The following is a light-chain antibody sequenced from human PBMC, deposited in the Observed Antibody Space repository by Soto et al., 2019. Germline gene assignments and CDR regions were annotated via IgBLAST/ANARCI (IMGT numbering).Light chain of an antibody. CDR3: CSYAGGPEV. V-gene: IGLV2-11*01. J-gene: IGLJ1*01. CDR1: SSDVGGYKY. CDR2: GVS. Sequence: QSALTQPRSVSGSPGQSVTISCTGTSSDVGGYKYVSWYQQKPGKAPKLIIYGVSRWPSGVPNRFSGSKSGNRPSLTISGLQAEDEGDYYCCSYAGGPEVFGTGTKVTVL.